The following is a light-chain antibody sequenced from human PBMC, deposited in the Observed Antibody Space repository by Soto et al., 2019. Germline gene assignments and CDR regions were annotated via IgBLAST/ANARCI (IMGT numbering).Light chain of an antibody. J-gene: IGLJ3*02. CDR2: EVS. Sequence: QSALTQPASVSGSPGQSITISCTGTSSDVGAYDYVSWYQQHPDKAPKLMIFEVSDRPSGVSNRFSGSNAGNTASLTISGLQAEDEADYCCSSYTSNSTLVFGGGTQLTVL. CDR1: SSDVGAYDY. CDR3: SSYTSNSTLV. V-gene: IGLV2-14*01.